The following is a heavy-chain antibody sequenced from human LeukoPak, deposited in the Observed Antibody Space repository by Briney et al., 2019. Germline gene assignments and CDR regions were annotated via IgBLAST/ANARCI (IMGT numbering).Heavy chain of an antibody. D-gene: IGHD3-16*01. CDR3: ASAESHDYGET. J-gene: IGHJ4*02. CDR2: IKPNSGGT. V-gene: IGHV1-2*02. Sequence: APVKVSCKASGYTFAGYYIHWVRQAPGQGLKWLGWIKPNSGGTQLAQKFQGRVTMARDTSLSTAYVELSRLTSDDTAIYYCASAESHDYGETWGQGTLITVSS. CDR1: GYTFAGYY.